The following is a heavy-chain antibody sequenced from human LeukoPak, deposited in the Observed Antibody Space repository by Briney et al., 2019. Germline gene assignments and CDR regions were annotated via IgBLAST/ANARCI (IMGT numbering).Heavy chain of an antibody. CDR3: ARDTIRGVIRGFDY. D-gene: IGHD3-10*01. CDR2: INPNSGST. CDR1: RYTFTGYY. V-gene: IGHV1-2*02. Sequence: GASVKVSCKASRYTFTGYYMHWGRQAPGPGHEWMGWINPNSGSTHYAQKLQGRVSMTRDTSISTAYMELSRLRSDDTAVYYCARDTIRGVIRGFDYWGQGTLVTVSS. J-gene: IGHJ4*02.